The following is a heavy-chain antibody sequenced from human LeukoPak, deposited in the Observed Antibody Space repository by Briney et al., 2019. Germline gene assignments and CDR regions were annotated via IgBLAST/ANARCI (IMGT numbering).Heavy chain of an antibody. J-gene: IGHJ5*02. Sequence: EPSETLSLTCTASGVSISSYYWSWIRQPPGKGLEWIGYIYYSGSTNYNPSLKSRVTISVDTSKNQPSLKLSPVTAADTAVYYCARLEVAPAASNNWFDPWGQGTLVTVSS. D-gene: IGHD2-2*01. CDR3: ARLEVAPAASNNWFDP. CDR1: GVSISSYY. CDR2: IYYSGST. V-gene: IGHV4-59*08.